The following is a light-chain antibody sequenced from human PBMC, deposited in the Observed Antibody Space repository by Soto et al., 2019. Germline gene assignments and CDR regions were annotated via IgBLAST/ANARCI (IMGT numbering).Light chain of an antibody. CDR2: GNT. CDR3: QSYDSSLSGWV. V-gene: IGLV1-40*01. CDR1: SSNIGAGYD. J-gene: IGLJ3*02. Sequence: QSALTQPPSVSGAPGQRVTISCTGSSSNIGAGYDVHWYQQLPGTVPKLLIYGNTNRPSGVPDRFSGSKSGTSASLAITGLQAEDEADYYCQSYDSSLSGWVFGGGTQLTVL.